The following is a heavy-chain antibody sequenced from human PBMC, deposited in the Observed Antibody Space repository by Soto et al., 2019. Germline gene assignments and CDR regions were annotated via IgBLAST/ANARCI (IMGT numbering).Heavy chain of an antibody. CDR1: GYSFTSYW. CDR2: IYPGDSDT. D-gene: IGHD3-10*01. V-gene: IGHV5-51*01. Sequence: PGESLKISCKGSGYSFTSYWIGWVSKKPRKGLERMGIIYPGDSDTRYSPSFQGQVTISADKSISTAYLQWSSLKASDTAMYYCARILWFGELTHYFDYWGQGTLVTVSS. CDR3: ARILWFGELTHYFDY. J-gene: IGHJ4*02.